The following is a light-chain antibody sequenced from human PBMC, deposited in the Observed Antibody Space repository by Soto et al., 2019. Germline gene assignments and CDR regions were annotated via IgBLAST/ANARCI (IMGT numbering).Light chain of an antibody. J-gene: IGKJ1*01. CDR2: GAS. CDR1: QSVSSSY. Sequence: EIVLTQSPGTLALSPGEGATLSCRASQSVSSSYLAWYQQKPGQAPRLLIYGASSRATGIPDRFSGSGSGKYFTLTISRLEPEDFAVYYWQQYGSSQWTFGQGTKVDIK. V-gene: IGKV3-20*01. CDR3: QQYGSSQWT.